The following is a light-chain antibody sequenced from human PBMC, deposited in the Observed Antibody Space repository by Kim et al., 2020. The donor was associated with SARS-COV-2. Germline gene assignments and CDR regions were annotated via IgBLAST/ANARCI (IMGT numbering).Light chain of an antibody. CDR1: SSDVGGYNY. J-gene: IGLJ2*01. Sequence: QSALTQPASVSGSPGQSITISCTGTSSDVGGYNYVSWYQQHPGKAPKLMIYDVDKRPSGVSDRFSGSKSGDTASLTISGLQAEDETDYYCSSYTSRGTQVVFGGGTQLTVL. CDR2: DVD. CDR3: SSYTSRGTQVV. V-gene: IGLV2-14*03.